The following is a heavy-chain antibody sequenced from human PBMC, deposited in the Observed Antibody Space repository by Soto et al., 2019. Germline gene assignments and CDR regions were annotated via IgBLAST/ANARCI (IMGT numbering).Heavy chain of an antibody. CDR1: GGSISSGDYY. D-gene: IGHD6-6*01. Sequence: SETLSLTCTVSGGSISSGDYYWSWIRQPPGKGLEWIGYIYYSGSTYYNPSLKSRVTISVDTSKNQFSLKLSSVTAAATAVYYCARDLVWSSSASVYYYFFDGMDVWGQGTMV. V-gene: IGHV4-30-4*01. J-gene: IGHJ6*02. CDR3: ARDLVWSSSASVYYYFFDGMDV. CDR2: IYYSGST.